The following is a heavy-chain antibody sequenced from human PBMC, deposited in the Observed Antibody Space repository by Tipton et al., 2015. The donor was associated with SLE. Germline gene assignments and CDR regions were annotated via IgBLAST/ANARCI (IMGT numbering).Heavy chain of an antibody. CDR2: VFHSGTT. D-gene: IGHD3-16*02. V-gene: IGHV4-38-2*02. CDR3: ARDPLVRSPGAGGFFDL. J-gene: IGHJ4*01. CDR1: GYSIGSGFY. Sequence: TLSLTCTVSGYSIGSGFYWDWIRQPPGKGLEWIATVFHSGTTYYSPSLRSRLSVSIDTSKNQFSLKLTSVTAADTAVDYCARDPLVRSPGAGGFFDLWGHGTLVTVSS.